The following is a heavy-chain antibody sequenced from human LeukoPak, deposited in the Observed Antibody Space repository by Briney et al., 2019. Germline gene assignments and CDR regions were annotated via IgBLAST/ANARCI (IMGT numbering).Heavy chain of an antibody. Sequence: GGSLRLSCAASGFTFSSYAMNWVRQAPGKGLEWVSVIYSGGSTYYADSVKGRFTISRDNSKNTLYLQMNSLRAEDTAVYYCARGEELLGSIDYWGQGTLVTVSS. CDR3: ARGEELLGSIDY. CDR2: IYSGGST. V-gene: IGHV3-53*01. CDR1: GFTFSSYA. D-gene: IGHD1-26*01. J-gene: IGHJ4*02.